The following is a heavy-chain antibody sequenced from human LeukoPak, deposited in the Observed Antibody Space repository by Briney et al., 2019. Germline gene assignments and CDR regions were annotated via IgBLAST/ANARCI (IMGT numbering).Heavy chain of an antibody. V-gene: IGHV3-30*18. CDR3: AKEDCSGGSCDGGFDY. CDR2: ISYDGSNK. CDR1: GFTFSSYG. J-gene: IGHJ4*02. D-gene: IGHD2-15*01. Sequence: PGGSLRLSCAASGFTFSSYGMHWVRQGPGKGLEWVAVISYDGSNKYYADSVKGRFTISRDNSKNTLYLQMNSLRAEDTAVYYCAKEDCSGGSCDGGFDYWGQGTLVTVSS.